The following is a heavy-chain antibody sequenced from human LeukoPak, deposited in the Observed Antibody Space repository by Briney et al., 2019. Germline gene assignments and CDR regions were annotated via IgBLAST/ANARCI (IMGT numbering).Heavy chain of an antibody. V-gene: IGHV1-18*01. J-gene: IGHJ2*01. Sequence: ASVKVSCKASGYTFTSYGISWVRQAPGQGLEWMGWISAYNGNTNYAQKLQGRVTMTTDTSTSTAYMELRSLRSDDTAVYYSARMLAGYGGNPEVHWYFDLWGRGTLVTVSS. CDR1: GYTFTSYG. CDR3: ARMLAGYGGNPEVHWYFDL. CDR2: ISAYNGNT. D-gene: IGHD4-23*01.